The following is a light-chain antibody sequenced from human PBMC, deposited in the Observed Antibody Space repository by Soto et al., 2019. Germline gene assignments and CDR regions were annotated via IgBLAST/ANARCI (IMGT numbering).Light chain of an antibody. CDR3: QHRGNWPRT. CDR2: DAS. J-gene: IGKJ2*01. CDR1: QSVTTY. Sequence: EIVLTQSPSTLSLSPGERATLSCRASQSVTTYLSWYQQKPGQAPRLLIYDASNRATDIPARFSAGGSGTDFTLTISSLEPEDFAVYYCQHRGNWPRTFGQGTKLEIK. V-gene: IGKV3-11*01.